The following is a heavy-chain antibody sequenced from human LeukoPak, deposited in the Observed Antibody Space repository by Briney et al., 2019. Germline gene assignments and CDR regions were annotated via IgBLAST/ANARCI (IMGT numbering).Heavy chain of an antibody. Sequence: GGSLSLSCAASGFTFSIYEINWVRQPPGKGLEWFSYISSSVTTKDYADSVKGRFTISRDNAKNSLYLQLNSLRAEDTAVYYCARDRDPGYYDTNGYRRVNAFDIWGQGTMVTVSS. V-gene: IGHV3-48*03. CDR3: ARDRDPGYYDTNGYRRVNAFDI. D-gene: IGHD3-22*01. CDR1: GFTFSIYE. J-gene: IGHJ3*02. CDR2: ISSSVTTK.